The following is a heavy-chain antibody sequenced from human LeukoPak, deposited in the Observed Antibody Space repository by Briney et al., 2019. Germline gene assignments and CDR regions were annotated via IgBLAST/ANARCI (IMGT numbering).Heavy chain of an antibody. Sequence: GGSLRLSCAASGFTFSSYAMSWVRQAPGKGLEWVSAISGSGGSTYYADSVKGRFTISRDNSKNTVYLQMNSLRADDTAVYYCAKGGWYDRGWFDPWGQGTLVTVSS. CDR1: GFTFSSYA. V-gene: IGHV3-23*01. CDR3: AKGGWYDRGWFDP. D-gene: IGHD6-19*01. CDR2: ISGSGGST. J-gene: IGHJ5*02.